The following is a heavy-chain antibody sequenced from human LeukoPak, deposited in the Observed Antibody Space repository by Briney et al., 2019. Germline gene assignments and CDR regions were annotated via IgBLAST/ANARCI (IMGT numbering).Heavy chain of an antibody. Sequence: GGSLRLSCAASGFTFSNYGMHWVRQAPGKGLEWVAFTRNDESNKYYADSVKGRFTISRDNSKNTLYLQMNSLRAEDTAVYYCAKSEDIVVVVAAHYFDYWGQGTLVTVSS. CDR3: AKSEDIVVVVAAHYFDY. D-gene: IGHD2-15*01. J-gene: IGHJ4*02. V-gene: IGHV3-30*02. CDR1: GFTFSNYG. CDR2: TRNDESNK.